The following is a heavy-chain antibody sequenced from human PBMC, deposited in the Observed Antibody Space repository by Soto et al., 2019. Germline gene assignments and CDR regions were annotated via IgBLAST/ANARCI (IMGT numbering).Heavy chain of an antibody. CDR3: ANIDYGSDY. Sequence: PGGSLRLSCAASGFTFSSHRMSWVRQAPGKGLEWVATIMQDGDEKYYVDSVMGRFTISRDNAESSLYLQMTSLRAEDTAVYYCANIDYGSDYWDQGILVTVSS. J-gene: IGHJ4*02. V-gene: IGHV3-7*01. CDR2: IMQDGDEK. D-gene: IGHD4-17*01. CDR1: GFTFSSHR.